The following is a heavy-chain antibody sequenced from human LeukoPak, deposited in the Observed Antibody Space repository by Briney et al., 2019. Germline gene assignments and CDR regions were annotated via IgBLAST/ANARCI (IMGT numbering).Heavy chain of an antibody. V-gene: IGHV3-11*06. J-gene: IGHJ4*02. Sequence: GGSLRLSCAASGFTFSDYYMSWIRQAPGKGLEWVSSISSSSSYIYYADSVKGRFTISRDNAKNSLYLQMNSPRAEDTAVYYCAKEIGYSSSWYFDYWGQGTLVTVSS. CDR1: GFTFSDYY. CDR2: ISSSSSYI. CDR3: AKEIGYSSSWYFDY. D-gene: IGHD6-13*01.